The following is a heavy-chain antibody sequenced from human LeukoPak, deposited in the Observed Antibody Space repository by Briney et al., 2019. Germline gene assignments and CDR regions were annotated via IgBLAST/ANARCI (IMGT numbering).Heavy chain of an antibody. D-gene: IGHD4-23*01. CDR2: IYSDGTT. CDR3: ARDRVYGGNSGALDI. J-gene: IGHJ3*02. Sequence: AGGSLRLPCEASGFSVTLNYMTWARQAPGKGLEWVPTIYSDGTTYYADSVKGRFTISRDSSQNTLYLHMNYLRGEDTAVYYCARDRVYGGNSGALDIWGQGTMVTVSS. V-gene: IGHV3-66*01. CDR1: GFSVTLNY.